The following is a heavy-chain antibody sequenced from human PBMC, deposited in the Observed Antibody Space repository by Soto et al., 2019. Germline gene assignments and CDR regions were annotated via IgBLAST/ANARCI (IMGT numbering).Heavy chain of an antibody. CDR3: ARERDGYNYYYYGMDV. CDR1: GFTFSSYW. J-gene: IGHJ6*02. V-gene: IGHV3-74*01. D-gene: IGHD5-12*01. Sequence: PGGSLRLSCAASGFTFSSYWMHWVRQAPGKWLVWVSRINSDGSSTSYADSVKGRFTISRDNAKNTLYLQMNSLRAEDTAVYYCARERDGYNYYYYGMDVWGQGTTVTVSS. CDR2: INSDGSST.